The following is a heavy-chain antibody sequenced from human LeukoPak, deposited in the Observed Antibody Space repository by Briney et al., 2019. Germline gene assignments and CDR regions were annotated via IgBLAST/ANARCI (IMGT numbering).Heavy chain of an antibody. V-gene: IGHV3-11*01. D-gene: IGHD2-2*01. CDR2: ISSSGSTI. Sequence: GGSLRLSCAASGFTFSDYYMSWIRQAPGKGLEWVSYISSSGSTIYYADSVKGRFTISRDNAKNSPYLQMDSLRAEDTAVYYCARTVGDCSSTSCYDWFDPWGQGTLVTVSS. J-gene: IGHJ5*02. CDR3: ARTVGDCSSTSCYDWFDP. CDR1: GFTFSDYY.